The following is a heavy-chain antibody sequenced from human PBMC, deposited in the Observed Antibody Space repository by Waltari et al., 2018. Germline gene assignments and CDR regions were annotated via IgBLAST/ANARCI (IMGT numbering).Heavy chain of an antibody. Sequence: QVQLQQWGAGLLKPSETMSLTCAVYGGSFSGYYWSWIRQPPGKGLEWIGEINHSGSTNYNPSLKSRVTISVDTSKNQFSLKLSSVTAADTAVYYCARGVSGPRWFDPWGQGTLVTVSS. CDR2: INHSGST. D-gene: IGHD1-1*01. J-gene: IGHJ5*02. V-gene: IGHV4-34*01. CDR3: ARGVSGPRWFDP. CDR1: GGSFSGYY.